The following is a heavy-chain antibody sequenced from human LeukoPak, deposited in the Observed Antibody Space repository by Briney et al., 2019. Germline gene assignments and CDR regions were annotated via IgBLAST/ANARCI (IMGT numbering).Heavy chain of an antibody. CDR1: GFTFSSYA. Sequence: GRSLRLSCAASGFTFSSYAMHWVRQAPGKGLEWVAVISYDGSNKYYADSVKGRFTISRDNSKNTLYLQMNSLRAEGTAVYYCARKYYYDSSGSDTFDYWGQGTLVTVSS. CDR2: ISYDGSNK. CDR3: ARKYYYDSSGSDTFDY. V-gene: IGHV3-30*14. D-gene: IGHD3-22*01. J-gene: IGHJ4*02.